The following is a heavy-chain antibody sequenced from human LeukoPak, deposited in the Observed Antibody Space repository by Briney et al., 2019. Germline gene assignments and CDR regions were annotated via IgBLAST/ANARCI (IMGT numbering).Heavy chain of an antibody. CDR3: ARSSDEVDFWSGYYDY. D-gene: IGHD3-3*01. Sequence: GASVKVSCKASGYTLTSYDINWVRQATGQGLEWMGWMNPNSGNTGYAQKFQGRVTMTRDTSISTAYMELSRLRSDDTAVYYCARSSDEVDFWSGYYDYWGQGTLVTVSS. CDR2: MNPNSGNT. V-gene: IGHV1-8*01. CDR1: GYTLTSYD. J-gene: IGHJ4*02.